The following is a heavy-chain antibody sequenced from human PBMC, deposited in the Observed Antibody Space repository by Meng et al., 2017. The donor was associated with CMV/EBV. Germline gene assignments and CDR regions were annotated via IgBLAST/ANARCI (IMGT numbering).Heavy chain of an antibody. Sequence: QDTVEEFGPALVKPPQTLTLTCNLFWFSLRTSGGGGGWIRQAPGKGLEWLALIYWDDDKRYSPSLKSRLTITKDTSKNQVVLTMTNMDPVDTATYYCAHRGSYGYHGYWGQGTLVTVSS. D-gene: IGHD5-18*01. CDR1: WFSLRTSGGG. V-gene: IGHV2-5*02. CDR2: IYWDDDK. CDR3: AHRGSYGYHGY. J-gene: IGHJ4*02.